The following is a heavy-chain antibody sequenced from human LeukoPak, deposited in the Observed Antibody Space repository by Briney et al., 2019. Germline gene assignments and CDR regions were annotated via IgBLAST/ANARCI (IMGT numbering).Heavy chain of an antibody. CDR2: INHSGST. D-gene: IGHD2-15*01. CDR1: GGSFSGYY. V-gene: IGHV4-34*01. Sequence: ETLSLTCAVYGGSFSGYYWSWIRQPPGKGLEWIGEINHSGSTNYNPSLKSRVAISVDTSKNQFSLKLSSVTAADTAVYYCARGQGVVVAAKKDPPYDYWGQGTLVTVSS. CDR3: ARGQGVVVAAKKDPPYDY. J-gene: IGHJ4*02.